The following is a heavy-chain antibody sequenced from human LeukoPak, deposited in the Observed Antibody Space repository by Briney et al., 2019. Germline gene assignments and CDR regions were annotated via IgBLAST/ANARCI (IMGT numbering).Heavy chain of an antibody. D-gene: IGHD3-3*01. CDR2: IYPGDSDT. CDR3: ARQNDFRLDY. J-gene: IGHJ4*02. V-gene: IGHV5-51*01. CDR1: GYTFSSYW. Sequence: GASLKISCKGSGYTFSSYWIGWVRQMPGKGLEWMGIIYPGDSDTRYSPSLQGQVTISVDTSIGTAYLQWSSLKASDTAIYYCARQNDFRLDYWGQGTLVTVSS.